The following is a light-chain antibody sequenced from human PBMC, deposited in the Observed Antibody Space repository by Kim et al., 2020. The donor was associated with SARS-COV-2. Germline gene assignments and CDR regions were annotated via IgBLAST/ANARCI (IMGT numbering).Light chain of an antibody. V-gene: IGKV3-11*01. CDR2: DAS. CDR3: QQRSNWPRT. CDR1: QRVTSS. Sequence: LCPGERATPACRASQRVTSSLAWYQQKPGQAPRLLIYDASNRATGIPARISGSGSGTDFSLTISSLEPEDFAIYYCQQRSNWPRTFGQGTKVDIK. J-gene: IGKJ1*01.